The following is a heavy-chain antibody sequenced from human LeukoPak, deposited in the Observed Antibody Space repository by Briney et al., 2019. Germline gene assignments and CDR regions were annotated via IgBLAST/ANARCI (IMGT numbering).Heavy chain of an antibody. V-gene: IGHV1-8*03. CDR3: ARARNVLRFLEWLARSSSYYYYYMDV. CDR1: GYTFTSYD. CDR2: MNTNSGNT. Sequence: ASVKVSYKASGYTFTSYDYNWVRQAPGQGLEPMGWMNTNSGNTGYPQKFQGRVTITADKSTSTAYMELSSLRSQDTAVYYCARARNVLRFLEWLARSSSYYYYYMDVWGKGTTVTVS. J-gene: IGHJ6*03. D-gene: IGHD3-3*01.